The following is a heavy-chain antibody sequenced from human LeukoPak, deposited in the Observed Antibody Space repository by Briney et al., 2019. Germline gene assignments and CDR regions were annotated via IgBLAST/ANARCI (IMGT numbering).Heavy chain of an antibody. CDR3: AGRCSVTRCHFSSYGMDV. CDR1: GFTFDDYA. J-gene: IGHJ6*02. V-gene: IGHV3-9*01. Sequence: GGSLRLSCAASGFTFDDYAMHWVRQAPGKGLEWVSGISWNSGSIGYADSVKGRFTISRDNAKNSLYLQMSSLRAEDTALYYCAGRCSVTRCHFSSYGMDVWGQGTTVTVSS. CDR2: ISWNSGSI. D-gene: IGHD2-15*01.